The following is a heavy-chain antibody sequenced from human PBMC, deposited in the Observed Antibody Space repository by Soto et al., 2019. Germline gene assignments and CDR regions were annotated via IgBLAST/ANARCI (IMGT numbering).Heavy chain of an antibody. D-gene: IGHD1-1*01. CDR1: GGSSSSYY. Sequence: SETLSLTCTVSGGSSSSYYWSWIRQPPGKGLEWIGYIYYSGSTNYNPSLKSRVTISVDTSKNQFSLKLSSVTAADTAVYYCARDSFLIRNGAGSFHIRGKGT. J-gene: IGHJ3*02. V-gene: IGHV4-59*01. CDR2: IYYSGST. CDR3: ARDSFLIRNGAGSFHI.